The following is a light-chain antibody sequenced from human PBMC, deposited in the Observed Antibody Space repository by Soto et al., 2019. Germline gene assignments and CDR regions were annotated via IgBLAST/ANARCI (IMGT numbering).Light chain of an antibody. CDR3: QQRSNWPLT. CDR2: DAS. V-gene: IGKV3-11*01. Sequence: EIVLTQSPATLSLSPGERATLSCRASQSVSSYLAWYQQKPGQAPRLLISDASNRATGIPARFGGSGSGTDFTLTISSLEPEDFAVYYCQQRSNWPLTFGGGTKVEIK. CDR1: QSVSSY. J-gene: IGKJ4*01.